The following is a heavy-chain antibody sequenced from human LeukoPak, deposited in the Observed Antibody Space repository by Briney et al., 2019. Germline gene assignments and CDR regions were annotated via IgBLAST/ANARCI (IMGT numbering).Heavy chain of an antibody. CDR2: INPETGDT. J-gene: IGHJ4*02. V-gene: IGHV1-2*02. Sequence: ASVTVSCTASGYNFTDYYIHWIRQAPGQGLEWMGWINPETGDTNYAQKFQDRVTLTRDTSLITFYMALSSLRSNDTAMYYCARGAKAFWGQGTLVTVSS. CDR1: GYNFTDYY. CDR3: ARGAKAF.